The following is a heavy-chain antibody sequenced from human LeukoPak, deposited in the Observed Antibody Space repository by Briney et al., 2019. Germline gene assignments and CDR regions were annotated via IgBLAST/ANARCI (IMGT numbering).Heavy chain of an antibody. V-gene: IGHV4-34*01. CDR2: INHSGST. CDR1: GGSFSGYY. D-gene: IGHD1-26*01. Sequence: SETLSLTCAVYGGSFSGYYWSWIRQPPGKGLEWIGEINHSGSTNYNPSLKSRVTISVDTSKNQFSLKLSSVTAADTAVYYCARGRVSGSYYFGPSYYFDYWGQGTLVTVSS. CDR3: ARGRVSGSYYFGPSYYFDY. J-gene: IGHJ4*02.